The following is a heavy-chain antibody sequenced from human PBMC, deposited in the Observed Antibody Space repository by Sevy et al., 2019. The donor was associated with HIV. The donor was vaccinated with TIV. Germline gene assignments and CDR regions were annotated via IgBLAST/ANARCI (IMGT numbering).Heavy chain of an antibody. J-gene: IGHJ3*02. CDR2: IYGSRGVT. Sequence: GGSLRLSCAASGFTFSSYALNWVRQAPGKGLEWVSTIYGSRGVTYYADYVKGRFTISRDNSKNTLYLQMNSLRTEDTAVYFWAGVRYDSSGSFDAFDIWGQGTMVTVSS. V-gene: IGHV3-23*01. D-gene: IGHD3-22*01. CDR1: GFTFSSYA. CDR3: AGVRYDSSGSFDAFDI.